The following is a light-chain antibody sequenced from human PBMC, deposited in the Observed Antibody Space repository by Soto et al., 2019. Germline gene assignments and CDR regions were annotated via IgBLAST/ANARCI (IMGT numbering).Light chain of an antibody. CDR3: SSYTSSSTLDV. Sequence: QSALTQPASVSGSPGQSITISCTGTSSDVGGYNYVSWYQQHPGKAPKLMIYEVNNRPSGVSNRFSGSKSGNTASLTISGLQAEDEADYYCSSYTSSSTLDVFGTGTKVTVL. J-gene: IGLJ1*01. CDR2: EVN. CDR1: SSDVGGYNY. V-gene: IGLV2-14*01.